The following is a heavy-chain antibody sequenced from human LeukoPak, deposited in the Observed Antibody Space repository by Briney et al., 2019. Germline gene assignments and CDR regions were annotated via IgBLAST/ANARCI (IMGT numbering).Heavy chain of an antibody. Sequence: GVSLTLSCVASVFTFSIYCMICVRQSPEKVLECVANIQDGSDKYFVDFVKGRFTISRDHAKNSLYLQTNSLRAEDTAVYYCARVIRGGVDYWGQGTLVTVSS. J-gene: IGHJ4*02. CDR1: VFTFSIYC. CDR3: ARVIRGGVDY. CDR2: IQDGSDK. D-gene: IGHD3-10*01. V-gene: IGHV3-7*04.